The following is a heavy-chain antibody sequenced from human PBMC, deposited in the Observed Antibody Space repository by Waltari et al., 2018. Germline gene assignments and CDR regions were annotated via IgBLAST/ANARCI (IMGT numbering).Heavy chain of an antibody. D-gene: IGHD2-15*01. V-gene: IGHV4-61*09. CDR2: IYTSGST. CDR3: ARDRGGGSQDFDY. J-gene: IGHJ4*02. CDR1: GGSISSGSYY. Sequence: QVQLQESGPGLVKPSQTLSLTCTVSGGSISSGSYYWSWIRQPAGKGLEWIGYIYTSGSTNYNPSLKSRVTISVDTSKNQFSLKLSSVTAADTAVYYCARDRGGGSQDFDYWGQGTLVTVSS.